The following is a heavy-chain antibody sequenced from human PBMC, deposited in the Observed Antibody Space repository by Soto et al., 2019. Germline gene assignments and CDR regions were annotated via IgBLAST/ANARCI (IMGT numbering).Heavy chain of an antibody. CDR2: TYYRSKWYN. V-gene: IGHV6-1*01. Sequence: SQTLSLPCAISGDSVSSNSAAWNWIRQSPSRGLEWLGRTYYRSKWYNDYAVSVKSRITINPDTSKNQFSLQLNSGTPEDTVVYYCARALGSPGIAAAGMIRGYGMDVWGQGTTVTVSS. CDR3: ARALGSPGIAAAGMIRGYGMDV. J-gene: IGHJ6*02. D-gene: IGHD6-13*01. CDR1: GDSVSSNSAA.